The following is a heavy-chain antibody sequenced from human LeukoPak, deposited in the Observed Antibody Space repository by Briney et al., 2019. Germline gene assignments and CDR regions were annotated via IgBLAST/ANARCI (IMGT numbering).Heavy chain of an antibody. V-gene: IGHV3-30*03. CDR3: ASHWAQQVVSDY. D-gene: IGHD6-13*01. CDR1: GFTFSSYG. J-gene: IGHJ4*02. CDR2: ISYDGRNK. Sequence: GGSLRLSCAASGFTFSSYGMHWVRQAPGKGLEWVAVISYDGRNKYYADSVKGRFTVSRDNSKNTLYLQMNSPRAEDTAVYYCASHWAQQVVSDYWGQGTLVTVSS.